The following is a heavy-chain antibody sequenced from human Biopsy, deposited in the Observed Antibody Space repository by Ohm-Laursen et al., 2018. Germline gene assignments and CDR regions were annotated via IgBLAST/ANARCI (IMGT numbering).Heavy chain of an antibody. Sequence: SLRFSCAASGFTLSSYAMTWFRQAPGKGLEWVSTISGNSDIIYDTDSVKGRFTISRDNSKNTLYLQMNSLRADDTAVYYCALAAAKTVTHFDYWGQGTLVTVSS. CDR3: ALAAAKTVTHFDY. D-gene: IGHD4-17*01. CDR2: ISGNSDII. V-gene: IGHV3-23*01. J-gene: IGHJ4*02. CDR1: GFTLSSYA.